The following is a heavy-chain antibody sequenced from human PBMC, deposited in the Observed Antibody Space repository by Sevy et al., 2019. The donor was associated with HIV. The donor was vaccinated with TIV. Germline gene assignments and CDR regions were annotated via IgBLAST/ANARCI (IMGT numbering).Heavy chain of an antibody. CDR1: GGTFSSYG. CDR3: ARGGGNGWYYFDY. V-gene: IGHV1-69*13. CDR2: IFPILGTV. Sequence: ASVKVSCKASGGTFSSYGISWVRQAPGQGLEWMGGIFPILGTVNYVQKFQGRVTITGDESTKTAYMELSSLRSEDTAVYYCARGGGNGWYYFDYWGQETLVTVSS. D-gene: IGHD6-19*01. J-gene: IGHJ4*02.